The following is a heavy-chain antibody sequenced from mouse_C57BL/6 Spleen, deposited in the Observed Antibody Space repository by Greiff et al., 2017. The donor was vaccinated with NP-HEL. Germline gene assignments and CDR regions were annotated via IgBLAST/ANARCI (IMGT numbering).Heavy chain of an antibody. CDR3: TTATTAYYAMDS. Sequence: EVKLQESGAELVRPGASVKLSCTASGFNIKDYYMHWVKQRPEQGLEWIGRIDPEDGDTEYGPKFQGKATMTADTSSNTAYLQLSSLTSEDTAVYYCTTATTAYYAMDSWGQGPSVTVSS. V-gene: IGHV14-1*01. CDR2: IDPEDGDT. D-gene: IGHD1-2*01. CDR1: GFNIKDYY. J-gene: IGHJ4*01.